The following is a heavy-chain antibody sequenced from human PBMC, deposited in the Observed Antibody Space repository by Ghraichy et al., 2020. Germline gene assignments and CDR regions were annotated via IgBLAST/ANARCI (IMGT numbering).Heavy chain of an antibody. V-gene: IGHV1-18*04. CDR2: ISAYNGNT. CDR3: ARSMDTAMVHDAFDI. Sequence: ASVKVSCKASGYTFTSYGISWVRQAPGQGLEWMGWISAYNGNTNYAQKLQGRVTMTTDTSTSTAYMELRSLRSDDTAVYYCARSMDTAMVHDAFDIWGQGTMVTVSS. D-gene: IGHD5-18*01. J-gene: IGHJ3*02. CDR1: GYTFTSYG.